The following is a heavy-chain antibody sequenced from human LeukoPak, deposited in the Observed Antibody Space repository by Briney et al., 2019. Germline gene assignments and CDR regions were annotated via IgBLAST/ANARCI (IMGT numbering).Heavy chain of an antibody. V-gene: IGHV3-48*01. CDR1: GFTFSSYS. CDR2: IGGSGTTI. J-gene: IGHJ4*02. D-gene: IGHD4-17*01. CDR3: ARARDYGDYPPDS. Sequence: GGSLRLSRAASGFTFSSYSMNWVRQAPGKGLAWVSHIGGSGTTIYYADSVKGRFTISRDNAKKLLYLQMSNLRAEDTAVYYCARARDYGDYPPDSWGQGTLVTVSS.